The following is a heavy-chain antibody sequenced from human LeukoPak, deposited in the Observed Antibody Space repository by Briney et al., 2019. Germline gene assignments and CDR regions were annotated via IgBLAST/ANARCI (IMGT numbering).Heavy chain of an antibody. CDR1: GFTFSSYG. V-gene: IGHV3-7*01. J-gene: IGHJ6*02. CDR3: VRVNGMDV. CDR2: IKQDGSEK. Sequence: GGSLRLSCAASGFTFSSYGLHWVRQAPGKGLEWVANIKQDGSEKFYVDSVKGRFTVSIDSAKNSLYLQMNSLRAEDTAVYYCVRVNGMDVWGQGTTVTVSS.